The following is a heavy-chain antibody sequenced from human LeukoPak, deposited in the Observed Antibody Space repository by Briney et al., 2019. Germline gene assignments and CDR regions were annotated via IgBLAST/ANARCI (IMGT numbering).Heavy chain of an antibody. D-gene: IGHD6-19*01. V-gene: IGHV3-23*01. CDR3: AKAGSGWSYYFDY. CDR1: GFTFSSYA. J-gene: IGHJ4*02. Sequence: GGSLRLSCAASGFTFSSYAMSWVRQAPGKGLEWVSAISGGSTYYADSVKGRFTISRDNSKNTLYLQMNSLRAEDTAVYYCAKAGSGWSYYFDYWGQGTLVTVSS. CDR2: ISGGST.